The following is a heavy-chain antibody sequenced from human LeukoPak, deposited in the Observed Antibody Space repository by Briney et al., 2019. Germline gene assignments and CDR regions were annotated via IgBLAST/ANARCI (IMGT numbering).Heavy chain of an antibody. Sequence: SETLSLTCTVSGGSIISDNHFWSWIRQHPGKDLEWLGYIHHSGRAFYSPSLESRLTISLDTSKNQFSLKLNSVIGADTAAYYCAREVNRPTDADAFDIWGQGTMVTVSS. V-gene: IGHV4-31*03. J-gene: IGHJ3*02. D-gene: IGHD1-26*01. CDR3: AREVNRPTDADAFDI. CDR2: IHHSGRA. CDR1: GGSIISDNHF.